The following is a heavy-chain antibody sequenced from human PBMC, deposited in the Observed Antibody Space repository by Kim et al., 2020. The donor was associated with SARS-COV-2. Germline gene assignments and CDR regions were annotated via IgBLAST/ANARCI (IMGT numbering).Heavy chain of an antibody. CDR1: GGSFSGYY. D-gene: IGHD4-17*01. Sequence: SETLSLTCAVYGGSFSGYYWSWIRQPPGKGLEWIGEINHSGSTNYNPPLKSRVTISVDTSKNQFPLKLSSVTAADTAVYYCAREAYGGKRPFCYWGQGT. J-gene: IGHJ4*02. CDR2: INHSGST. CDR3: AREAYGGKRPFCY. V-gene: IGHV4-34*01.